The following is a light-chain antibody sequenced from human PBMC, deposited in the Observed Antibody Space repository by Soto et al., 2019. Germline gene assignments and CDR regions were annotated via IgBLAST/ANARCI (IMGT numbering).Light chain of an antibody. V-gene: IGKV1-39*01. J-gene: IGKJ2*01. CDR1: QSISSY. CDR2: ASS. CDR3: QQSYSTLYT. Sequence: DIQLTQSPSSLSASVGDRVTITCRASQSISSYLNWYQQKPGKAPKLLIYASSSLHSGVTSRFSGSGSGTAFTLTISSLQPVDFATYDCQQSYSTLYTFGQGSKLYIK.